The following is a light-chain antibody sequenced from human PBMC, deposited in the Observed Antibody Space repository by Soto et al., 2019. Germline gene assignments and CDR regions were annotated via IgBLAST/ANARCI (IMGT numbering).Light chain of an antibody. Sequence: AQSPVALSLSPGERATLSRRASQSVSTDLAWYQQKPGQAPRLLIYDASNRATGIPVRFSGSGSGTEFTLTISSLQSEDFAVYYCQQYNNWPPWTFGQGTKVDI. CDR2: DAS. J-gene: IGKJ1*01. CDR3: QQYNNWPPWT. CDR1: QSVSTD. V-gene: IGKV3D-15*01.